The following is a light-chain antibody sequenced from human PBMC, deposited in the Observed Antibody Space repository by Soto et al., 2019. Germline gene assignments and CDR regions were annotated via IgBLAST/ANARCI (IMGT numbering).Light chain of an antibody. J-gene: IGLJ3*02. CDR3: QSSDSSLSGWGV. Sequence: QSVLTQPPSVSGAPGQRVTISCTGSSSNIGAGYDVHWYQLLPGTAPKLFIYVNNNRPSGVPDRFSGSKSGTSASLAITGLQAEDEADYYCQSSDSSLSGWGVFGGGTKLTVL. CDR1: SSNIGAGYD. CDR2: VNN. V-gene: IGLV1-40*01.